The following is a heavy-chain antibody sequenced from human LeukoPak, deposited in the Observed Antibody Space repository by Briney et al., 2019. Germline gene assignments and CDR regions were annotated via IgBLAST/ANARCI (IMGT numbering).Heavy chain of an antibody. Sequence: ASVKVSCKASGYTFTSYGISWVRQAPGQGLEWMGWISAYNGNTNYAQKLQGRVTMTTDTSTSTAYMELRSLRSDDTAVYYCARVPPRYCSSTSCSRGPFDPWGQEPWSPSPQ. V-gene: IGHV1-18*01. CDR3: ARVPPRYCSSTSCSRGPFDP. D-gene: IGHD2-2*01. J-gene: IGHJ5*02. CDR1: GYTFTSYG. CDR2: ISAYNGNT.